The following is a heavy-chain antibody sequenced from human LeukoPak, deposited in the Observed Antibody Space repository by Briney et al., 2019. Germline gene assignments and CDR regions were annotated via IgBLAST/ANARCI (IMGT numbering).Heavy chain of an antibody. Sequence: GGSLRLSCAASGFTFSSYAMSWVRPAPGKGLEWVSAISGSGGSTYYADSVKGRFTISRDNSKNTLYLQMNSLRAEDTAVYYCAKSGGGTSEDWGCFGSCYGYFDYWGQGTLVTVSS. V-gene: IGHV3-23*01. D-gene: IGHD2-15*01. CDR3: AKSGGGTSEDWGCFGSCYGYFDY. CDR1: GFTFSSYA. CDR2: ISGSGGST. J-gene: IGHJ4*02.